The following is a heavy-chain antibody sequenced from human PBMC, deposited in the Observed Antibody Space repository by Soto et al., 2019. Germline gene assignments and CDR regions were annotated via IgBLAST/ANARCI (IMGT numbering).Heavy chain of an antibody. D-gene: IGHD6-19*01. CDR1: GDSVSHYY. Sequence: QVQLQESGPGLVKPSETLSLTCTGSGDSVSHYYWNWVRQSPGMGLEWIGYISNSESTNYNPYLMRRVTMSMDTTRTQFNLKLADVSARVTALYYGARRRCLGIICFEGNWLVPWGQGIMVTVSS. V-gene: IGHV4-59*08. CDR2: ISNSEST. J-gene: IGHJ4*02. CDR3: ARRRCLGIICFEGNWLVP.